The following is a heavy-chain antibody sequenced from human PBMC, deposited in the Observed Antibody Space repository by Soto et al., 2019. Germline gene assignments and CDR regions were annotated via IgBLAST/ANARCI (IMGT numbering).Heavy chain of an antibody. V-gene: IGHV1-3*01. CDR3: ARGPYDYGDYAFL. D-gene: IGHD4-17*01. J-gene: IGHJ4*02. Sequence: ASVKVSCKASGYTFTSYAMHRVRQAPGQRLEWMGWINAGNGNTKYSQKCQGRVTITRDTSASTAYMELSSLRSEATAVYYCARGPYDYGDYAFLWRQGTLVTSPQ. CDR2: INAGNGNT. CDR1: GYTFTSYA.